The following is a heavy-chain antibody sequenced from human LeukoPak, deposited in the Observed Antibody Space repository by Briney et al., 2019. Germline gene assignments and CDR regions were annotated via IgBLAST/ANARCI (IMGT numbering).Heavy chain of an antibody. CDR3: ARDTYHFDY. J-gene: IGHJ4*02. D-gene: IGHD2-2*01. CDR1: GGSISSYY. V-gene: IGHV4-59*08. Sequence: KSSETLSLTCTVSGGSISSYYWSWIRQPPGKGLEWIGYIYYSGSTNYNPSLKSRVTISVDTSKNQFSLKLSSVTAADTAVYYCARDTYHFDYWGQGTLVTVSS. CDR2: IYYSGST.